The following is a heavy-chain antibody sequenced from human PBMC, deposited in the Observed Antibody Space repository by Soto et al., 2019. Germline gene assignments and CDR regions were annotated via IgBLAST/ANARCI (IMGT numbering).Heavy chain of an antibody. CDR2: IIPILGIA. Sequence: QVQLVQSGAEVKKPGSSVKVSCKASGGTFSSYTISWVRQAPGQGLEWMGRIIPILGIANYAQKFQGRVTITAEKSTSTAYMELSSLRSEDTAVYYCAREDRYGMDVWGQGTTVTVSS. J-gene: IGHJ6*02. CDR3: AREDRYGMDV. CDR1: GGTFSSYT. V-gene: IGHV1-69*08.